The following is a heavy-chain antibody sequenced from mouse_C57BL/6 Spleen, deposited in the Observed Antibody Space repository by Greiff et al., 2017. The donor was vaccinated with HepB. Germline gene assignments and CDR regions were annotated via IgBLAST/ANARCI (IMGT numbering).Heavy chain of an antibody. CDR2: ISDGGSYT. CDR1: GFTFSSYA. Sequence: EVQRVESGGGLVKPGGSLKLSCAASGFTFSSYAMSWVRQTPEKRLEWVATISDGGSYTYYPDNVKGRFTISRDNAKNNLYLQMSHLKSEDTAMYYCARAYGSSDYYAMDYWGQGTSVTVSS. J-gene: IGHJ4*01. V-gene: IGHV5-4*01. CDR3: ARAYGSSDYYAMDY. D-gene: IGHD1-1*01.